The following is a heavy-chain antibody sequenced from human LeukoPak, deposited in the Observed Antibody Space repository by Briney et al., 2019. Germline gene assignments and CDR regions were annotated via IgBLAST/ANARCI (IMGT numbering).Heavy chain of an antibody. D-gene: IGHD6-19*01. CDR1: GFTFSSYS. CDR2: ISSSSSYI. CDR3: ARRPSSGWPFDY. Sequence: GGSLRLSCAASGFTFSSYSMNWVRQAPGKGLEWVSSISSSSSYIYYADSVKGRFTISRDNAKNSLYLQMNSLRAEDTAVYYYARRPSSGWPFDYWGQGTLVTVSS. V-gene: IGHV3-21*01. J-gene: IGHJ4*02.